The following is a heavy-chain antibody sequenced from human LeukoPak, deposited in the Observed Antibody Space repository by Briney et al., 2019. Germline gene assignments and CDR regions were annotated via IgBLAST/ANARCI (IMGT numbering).Heavy chain of an antibody. D-gene: IGHD3-3*01. Sequence: SGGSLRLSCSASLFTLRSYPMGWVRQAPGKGLEGVSAIIFSGGSTYHADSVKCRCTISRDNSKNTLYVQMNGLRAHDTPVYSCAKAPGGAGITIFGVVLIDWLEPWGQGKLVTVSS. J-gene: IGHJ5*02. CDR1: LFTLRSYP. CDR3: AKAPGGAGITIFGVVLIDWLEP. CDR2: IIFSGGST. V-gene: IGHV3-23*01.